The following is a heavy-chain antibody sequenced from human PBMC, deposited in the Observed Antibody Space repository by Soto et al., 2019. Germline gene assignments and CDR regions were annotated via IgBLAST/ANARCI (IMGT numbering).Heavy chain of an antibody. V-gene: IGHV4-59*08. CDR2: IYYSGST. CDR1: GGSISSYY. D-gene: IGHD3-10*01. CDR3: ARLLWSRGDWFDP. Sequence: QVQLQESGPGLVKPSETLSLTCTVSGGSISSYYWSWIRQPPGKGLEWIGYIYYSGSTNYNPSLNIRVTISVDTSKNQFSLKLSSVTAADTAVYYCARLLWSRGDWFDPWGQGTLVTVSS. J-gene: IGHJ5*02.